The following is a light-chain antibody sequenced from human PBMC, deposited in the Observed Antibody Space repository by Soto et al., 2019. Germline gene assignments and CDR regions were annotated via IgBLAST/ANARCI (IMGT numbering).Light chain of an antibody. J-gene: IGKJ1*01. CDR3: QQYTNWRT. V-gene: IGKV3-15*01. CDR1: QSLSSN. CDR2: DAS. Sequence: EIVITQSPATLSVSPGARATLSCRASQSLSSNLAWYQQKPGLAPRLLLYDASTRATGIPARFSGSGSGTEFTLTISSLQSEEFGVYYCQQYTNWRTFGQGTKVEIK.